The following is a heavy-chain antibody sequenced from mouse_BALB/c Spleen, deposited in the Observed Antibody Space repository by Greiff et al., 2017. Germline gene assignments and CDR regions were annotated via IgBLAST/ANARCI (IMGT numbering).Heavy chain of an antibody. Sequence: VQGVESGPELVKPGASVKISCKASGYAFSSSWMNWVKQRPGQGLEWIGRIYPGDGDTNYNGKFKGKATLTADKSSSTAYMQLSSLTSVDSAVYFCARAGYGSSYYWGQGTTLTVSS. D-gene: IGHD1-1*01. CDR2: IYPGDGDT. J-gene: IGHJ2*01. CDR3: ARAGYGSSYY. CDR1: GYAFSSSW. V-gene: IGHV1-82*01.